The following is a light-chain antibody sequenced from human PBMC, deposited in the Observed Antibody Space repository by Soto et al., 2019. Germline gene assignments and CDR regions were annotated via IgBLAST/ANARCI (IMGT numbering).Light chain of an antibody. CDR3: QQYGRSPWT. CDR2: DAS. CDR1: QSVSSSY. J-gene: IGKJ1*01. Sequence: EIVLTQSPGTLSLSPGERATLSCRASQSVSSSYLAWYQQKPGQAPRLLIFDASSRATGISDRFSGSGSGTDFTLTISRLEPEDSAVYYCQQYGRSPWTFGQGTKVEVK. V-gene: IGKV3-20*01.